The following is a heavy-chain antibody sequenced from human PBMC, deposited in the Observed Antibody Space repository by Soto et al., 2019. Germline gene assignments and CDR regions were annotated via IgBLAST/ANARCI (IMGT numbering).Heavy chain of an antibody. CDR1: GGTFSSYA. J-gene: IGHJ4*02. V-gene: IGHV1-69*01. CDR3: VHRRDGYNSAFFDY. D-gene: IGHD5-12*01. Sequence: QVQLVQSGAEVKKPGSSVKVSCKASGGTFSSYAISWVRQAPGQGLEWMGGIIPIFGTANYAQKFQGRVTITADESTSTAYMELSSLRSDDTAVYYCVHRRDGYNSAFFDYWGQGTLVTVSS. CDR2: IIPIFGTA.